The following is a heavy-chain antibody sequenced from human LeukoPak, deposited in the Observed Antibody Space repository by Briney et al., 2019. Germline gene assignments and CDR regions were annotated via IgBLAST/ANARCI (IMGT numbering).Heavy chain of an antibody. CDR1: DDSITMYY. V-gene: IGHV4-59*12. J-gene: IGHJ5*02. D-gene: IGHD6-13*01. Sequence: SETLSLTCSVSDDSITMYYWTWIRQPPGKGLEWVGYVDHTGSTNFNPSLNGRVSISRDTTKNQFSLKLSSVTAADTAVYYCARRRLGAAAFGHPWGQGTLVTVSS. CDR3: ARRRLGAAAFGHP. CDR2: VDHTGST.